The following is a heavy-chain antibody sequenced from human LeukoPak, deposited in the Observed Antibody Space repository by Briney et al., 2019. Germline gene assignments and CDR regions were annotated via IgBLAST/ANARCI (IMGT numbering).Heavy chain of an antibody. D-gene: IGHD5-12*01. J-gene: IGHJ4*02. CDR1: GGTFSSYA. V-gene: IGHV1-69*05. CDR2: IIPIFGTA. Sequence: SVKVSCKASGGTFSSYAISWMRQAPGQGLEWMGGIIPIFGTANYAQKFQGRVTITTDESTSTAYMELSSLRSEDTAVYYCARAIVATITLGFGYWGQGTLVTVSS. CDR3: ARAIVATITLGFGY.